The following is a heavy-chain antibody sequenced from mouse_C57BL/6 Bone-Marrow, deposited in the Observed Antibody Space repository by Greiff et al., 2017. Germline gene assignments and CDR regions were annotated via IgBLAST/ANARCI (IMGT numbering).Heavy chain of an antibody. CDR3: TTVVHY. D-gene: IGHD1-1*01. Sequence: VQLQQPGAELVKPGASVKLSCKASGYTFTNYWMHWVKQRPGQGLEWIGWIDPENGDTEYDSKFQGKATITADTSSNTAYLQLSSLTSEDTAVYYCTTVVHYWGQGTTRTVSS. CDR2: IDPENGDT. J-gene: IGHJ2*01. CDR1: GYTFTNYW. V-gene: IGHV14-4*01.